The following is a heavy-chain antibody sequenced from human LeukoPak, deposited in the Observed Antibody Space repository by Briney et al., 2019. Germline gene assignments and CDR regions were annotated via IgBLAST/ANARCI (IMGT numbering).Heavy chain of an antibody. V-gene: IGHV1-18*01. Sequence: ASVKVSCKASGYTFTSYSINWVRQAPGQGLEWMGWISTYNGNSNYAQKLQGRVTMTTDTSTSTAYMELRSLRSDDTAMYYCAKDRWRDGSSSFDNWGQGTPVTVSS. D-gene: IGHD6-6*01. CDR1: GYTFTSYS. CDR2: ISTYNGNS. CDR3: AKDRWRDGSSSFDN. J-gene: IGHJ4*02.